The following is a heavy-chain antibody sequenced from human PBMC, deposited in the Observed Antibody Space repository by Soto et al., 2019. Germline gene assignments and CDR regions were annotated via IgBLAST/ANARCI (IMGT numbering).Heavy chain of an antibody. J-gene: IGHJ4*02. Sequence: QVQLVESGGGVVQPGRSLRLSCAASGFTFSSYGMHWVRQAPGKGLEWVAVIWYDGSNKYYADSVKGRFTISRDNSKNTLYLQMNCLRAEDTAVYYCASGVSYDFWSGYLGYWGQGTLVTVSS. CDR3: ASGVSYDFWSGYLGY. V-gene: IGHV3-33*01. CDR1: GFTFSSYG. CDR2: IWYDGSNK. D-gene: IGHD3-3*01.